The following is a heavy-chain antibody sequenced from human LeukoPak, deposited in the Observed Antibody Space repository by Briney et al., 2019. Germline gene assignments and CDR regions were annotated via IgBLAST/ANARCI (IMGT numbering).Heavy chain of an antibody. CDR1: GGSISSGGYY. V-gene: IGHV4-31*03. D-gene: IGHD3-3*01. CDR3: AIHSYYDFWSGYSNDAFDI. J-gene: IGHJ3*02. Sequence: SETLSLTCTVSGGSISSGGYYWRWIRQHPGKGLEWIGYIYYSGSTYYNPSLKSRVTISVDTSKNQFSLKLSSVTAADTAVYYCAIHSYYDFWSGYSNDAFDIWGQGTMVTVSS. CDR2: IYYSGST.